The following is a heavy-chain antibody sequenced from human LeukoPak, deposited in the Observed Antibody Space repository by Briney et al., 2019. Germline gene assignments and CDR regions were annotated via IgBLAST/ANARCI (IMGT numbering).Heavy chain of an antibody. Sequence: GGSLRLSCAASGFTFSSYWMHWVRQAPGKGLVWVSRINSDGSSTSFADSVKGRFTISRDNAKNTLYLQMNSLRAEDTAVYYCARVEWELLGGFDYWGQGTLVTVSS. J-gene: IGHJ4*02. CDR2: INSDGSST. CDR1: GFTFSSYW. D-gene: IGHD1-26*01. CDR3: ARVEWELLGGFDY. V-gene: IGHV3-74*01.